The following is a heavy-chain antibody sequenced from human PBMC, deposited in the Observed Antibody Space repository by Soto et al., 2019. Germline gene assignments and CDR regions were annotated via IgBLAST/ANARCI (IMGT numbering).Heavy chain of an antibody. CDR3: AKEVLWFGELSCGPTFDY. J-gene: IGHJ4*02. CDR2: ISGSGGST. D-gene: IGHD3-10*01. V-gene: IGHV3-23*01. Sequence: GGSLRLSCATSGFTFSSYAMSWVRQAPGKGLEWVSAISGSGGSTYYADSVKGRFTISRDNSKNTLYLQMNSLRAEDTAVYYFAKEVLWFGELSCGPTFDYWGQGTLVTVSS. CDR1: GFTFSSYA.